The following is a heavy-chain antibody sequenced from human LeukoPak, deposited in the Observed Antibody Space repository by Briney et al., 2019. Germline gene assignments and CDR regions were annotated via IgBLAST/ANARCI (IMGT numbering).Heavy chain of an antibody. CDR1: GFTFSSYW. Sequence: GGSLRLSCAASGFTFSSYWMSWVRQAPGKGLEWVANIKQDGSEKYYVDSVKGRFTISRDNAKNSLYLQMNSLRAEDTAVYYCARDPYYYDSSGPHGNYWGQGTLVTVSS. CDR2: IKQDGSEK. V-gene: IGHV3-7*01. J-gene: IGHJ4*02. CDR3: ARDPYYYDSSGPHGNY. D-gene: IGHD3-22*01.